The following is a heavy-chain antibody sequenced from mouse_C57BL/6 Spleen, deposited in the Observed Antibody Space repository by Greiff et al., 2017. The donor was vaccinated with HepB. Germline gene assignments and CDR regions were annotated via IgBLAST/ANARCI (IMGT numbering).Heavy chain of an antibody. Sequence: QVQLQQPGAELVKPGASVKLSCKASGYTFTSYWMHWVKQRPGQGLEWIGMIHPNSGSTNYNEKFKSKATLTVDKSSSTAYMQLSSLTSEDSAFYYCASCTSVVTLDWYFYVWGTSTTVTVSS. J-gene: IGHJ1*03. D-gene: IGHD1-1*01. V-gene: IGHV1-64*01. CDR3: ASCTSVVTLDWYFYV. CDR1: GYTFTSYW. CDR2: IHPNSGST.